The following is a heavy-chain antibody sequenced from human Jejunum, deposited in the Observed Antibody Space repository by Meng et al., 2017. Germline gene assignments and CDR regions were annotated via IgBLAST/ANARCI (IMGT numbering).Heavy chain of an antibody. CDR3: TRGGDTSGLYASYS. J-gene: IGHJ4*02. Sequence: GGSLRLSCAASGFTFSRSWMSWVRQVPGKGLEWVANIKQDGSEKYYVDSVKGRFTISRDNAKDLLSLQMSSLRAEDTAVYYYTRGGDTSGLYASYSWGQGTLVTVSS. D-gene: IGHD6-19*01. CDR1: GFTFSRSW. CDR2: IKQDGSEK. V-gene: IGHV3-7*01.